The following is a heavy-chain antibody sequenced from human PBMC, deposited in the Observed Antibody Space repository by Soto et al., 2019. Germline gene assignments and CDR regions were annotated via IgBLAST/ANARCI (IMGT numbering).Heavy chain of an antibody. J-gene: IGHJ4*02. Sequence: SETLSLTCAVPGGSISSSGYSWSWIRQPPGKGLEWVGYVYHSGSTYYNPSLKSRVTISVDRSKNQFSLKLSSVTAADTAVYYCTVGGIVGATNDYWGQGTLVTVSS. CDR3: TVGGIVGATNDY. D-gene: IGHD1-26*01. CDR2: VYHSGST. V-gene: IGHV4-30-2*01. CDR1: GGSISSSGYS.